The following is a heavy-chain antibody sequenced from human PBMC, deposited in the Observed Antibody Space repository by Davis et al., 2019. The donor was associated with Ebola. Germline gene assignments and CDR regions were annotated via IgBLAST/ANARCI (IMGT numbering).Heavy chain of an antibody. CDR2: INPNSGGT. V-gene: IGHV1-2*02. Sequence: AASVKVSCKASGYTFTGYYMHWVRQAPGQGLEWMGWINPNSGGTNYAQKFQGRVTMTRATSISTAYMDLSSLNSDDTAVYYCARELEVTGHRSADYWGQGTLVTVSS. J-gene: IGHJ4*02. CDR3: ARELEVTGHRSADY. D-gene: IGHD3-9*01. CDR1: GYTFTGYY.